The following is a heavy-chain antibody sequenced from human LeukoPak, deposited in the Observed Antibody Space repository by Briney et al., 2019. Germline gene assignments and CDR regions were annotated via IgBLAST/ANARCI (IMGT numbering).Heavy chain of an antibody. D-gene: IGHD3-16*02. Sequence: PSETLSLTRTVSGGSINSYYWSWIRQPPGKGLDWIGYIYYTGSTKYNPSLKSRVTISVDTSKNQFSLELTSVTAADTAVYYCARVVVHGQSDYWGQGTLVTVSS. CDR1: GGSINSYY. CDR3: ARVVVHGQSDY. V-gene: IGHV4-59*01. J-gene: IGHJ4*02. CDR2: IYYTGST.